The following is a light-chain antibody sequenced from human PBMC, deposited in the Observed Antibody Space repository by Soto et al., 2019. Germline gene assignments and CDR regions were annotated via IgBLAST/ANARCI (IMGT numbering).Light chain of an antibody. CDR2: DTS. CDR3: LLSYSHVV. CDR1: TGAVTSGHY. V-gene: IGLV7-46*01. J-gene: IGLJ2*01. Sequence: QAVVTQEPSLTVSPGGTVTLTCGSSTGAVTSGHYPYWFQQKPGQAPRTLIYDTSTKHSWTPARFSGSLLGGKAALTLAGAQPEDEAEYYCLLSYSHVVFGGGTKLTVL.